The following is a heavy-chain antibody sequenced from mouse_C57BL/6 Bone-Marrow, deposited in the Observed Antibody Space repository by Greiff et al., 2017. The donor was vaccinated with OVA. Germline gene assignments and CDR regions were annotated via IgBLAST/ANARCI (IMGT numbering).Heavy chain of an antibody. D-gene: IGHD1-1*01. CDR1: GYTFTSYW. Sequence: QVQLQQPGAELVKPGASVKLSCKASGYTFTSYWMHWVKQRPGRGLEWIGRIDPNSGGTKYNEKFKSKATLTVDKPSSTAYMQLSSLTSEDSAVYYWARERSLLLRRRAMDYWGQGTSVTVSS. V-gene: IGHV1-72*01. CDR2: IDPNSGGT. CDR3: ARERSLLLRRRAMDY. J-gene: IGHJ4*01.